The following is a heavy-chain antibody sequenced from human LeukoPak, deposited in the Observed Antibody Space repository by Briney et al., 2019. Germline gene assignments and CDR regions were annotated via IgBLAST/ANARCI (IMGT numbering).Heavy chain of an antibody. Sequence: ASVKVSCKASGYTFSSYDISWVRQAPGQGLEWMGWMNPNSGNTDYAQKFQGRVTMTGNTSTSTAYMELSNLRSEDTAVYYCARGHDDILTGYFPFDYWGQGTLVTVSS. CDR2: MNPNSGNT. J-gene: IGHJ4*02. V-gene: IGHV1-8*01. CDR1: GYTFSSYD. D-gene: IGHD3-9*01. CDR3: ARGHDDILTGYFPFDY.